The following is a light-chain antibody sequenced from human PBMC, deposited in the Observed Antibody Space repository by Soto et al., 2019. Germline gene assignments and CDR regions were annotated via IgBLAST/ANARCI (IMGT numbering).Light chain of an antibody. V-gene: IGLV2-23*01. J-gene: IGLJ3*02. CDR3: CSYAGSRFWV. CDR2: DGT. Sequence: QSALTQPASVSGSPGPSITISCSGTSSDVGSFDLVSWYQQHTDKAPKLLIYDGTKRPSGVSDRFSGSKSGNTASLTISGLQAADEADYHCCSYAGSRFWVFGGGTKVTVL. CDR1: SSDVGSFDL.